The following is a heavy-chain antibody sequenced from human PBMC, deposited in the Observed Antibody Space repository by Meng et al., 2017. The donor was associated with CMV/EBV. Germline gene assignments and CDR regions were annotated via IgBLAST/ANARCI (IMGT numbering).Heavy chain of an antibody. Sequence: SETLSLTCTVSGGSISSYYWSWIRQSPGKGLEWIGYIYYSGSTNYNPSLKSRVTISVDTSKNQFSLKLSSVTAADTAVYYCARVQDTASIDYWGQGTLVTVSS. J-gene: IGHJ4*02. CDR3: ARVQDTASIDY. CDR1: GGSISSYY. V-gene: IGHV4-59*01. CDR2: IYYSGST. D-gene: IGHD5-18*01.